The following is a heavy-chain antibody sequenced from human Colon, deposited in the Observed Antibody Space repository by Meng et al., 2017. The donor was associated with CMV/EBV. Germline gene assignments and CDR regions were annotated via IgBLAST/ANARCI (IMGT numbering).Heavy chain of an antibody. Sequence: GESLKISCVASGFTLSTYAMTWVRQTPEKRLEWVSTISGSGGTTYYADSVKGRFTIARDNSKNMLYLQMNSLRAEDTAVYFCATDRSSGWSYDSWGQGTLVTVSS. CDR1: GFTLSTYA. V-gene: IGHV3-23*01. CDR3: ATDRSSGWSYDS. J-gene: IGHJ5*02. D-gene: IGHD6-19*01. CDR2: ISGSGGTT.